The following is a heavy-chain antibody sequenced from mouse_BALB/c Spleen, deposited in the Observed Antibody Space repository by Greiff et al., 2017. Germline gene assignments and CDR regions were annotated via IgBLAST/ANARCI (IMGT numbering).Heavy chain of an antibody. CDR2: IDPENGDT. J-gene: IGHJ1*01. V-gene: IGHV14-4*02. Sequence: VQLQQSGAELVRPGASVKLSCTASGFNIKDYYMHWVKQRPEQGLEWIGWIDPENGDTEYAPKFQGKATMTADTSSNPAYLQLSSLTSEDTAVYYCDPVYCCNYEWYFDDWGAGTTVTVSS. D-gene: IGHD2-1*01. CDR3: DPVYCCNYEWYFDD. CDR1: GFNIKDYY.